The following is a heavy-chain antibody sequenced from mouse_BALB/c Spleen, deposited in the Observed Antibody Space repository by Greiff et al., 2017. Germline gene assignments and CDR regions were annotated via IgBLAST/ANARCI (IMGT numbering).Heavy chain of an antibody. CDR3: ARDQTPLYYDYDGVWFDY. D-gene: IGHD2-4*01. CDR1: GFTFSSYG. Sequence: EVQLVESGGGLVQPGGSLKLSCAASGFTFSSYGMSWVRQTPDKRLELVATINSNGGSTYYPDSVKGRFTISRDNAKNTLYLQMSSLKSEDTAMYYCARDQTPLYYDYDGVWFDYWGQGTTLTVSS. J-gene: IGHJ2*01. V-gene: IGHV5-6-3*01. CDR2: INSNGGST.